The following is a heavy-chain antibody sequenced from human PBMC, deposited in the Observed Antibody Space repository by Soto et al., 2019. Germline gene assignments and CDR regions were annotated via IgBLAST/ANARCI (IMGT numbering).Heavy chain of an antibody. CDR1: QISFSSYW. Sequence: EVQLVESGGGLVQPGGSLKLSCVVSQISFSSYWMTWVRQAPGKGLECVANINQDGSEKDYEDSVKGRITISRDNTKNSLYLHMNGLRAEDTAVYYGATDLNWPNFWGHGTLVAVSS. D-gene: IGHD1-20*01. CDR3: ATDLNWPNF. V-gene: IGHV3-7*01. J-gene: IGHJ4*01. CDR2: INQDGSEK.